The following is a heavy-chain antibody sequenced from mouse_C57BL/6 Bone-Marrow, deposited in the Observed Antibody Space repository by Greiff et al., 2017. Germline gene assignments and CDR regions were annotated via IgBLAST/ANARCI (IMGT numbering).Heavy chain of an antibody. Sequence: EVKLMESGGGLVKPGGSLKLSCAASGFTFSDYGMHWVRQAPEKGLKWVAYISSGSSTIYYTDTVKGRFTISRANANNTLFLQMTSLRSEDTAMYYCARGDYAYEGAWFAYWGQGTLVTVSA. CDR3: ARGDYAYEGAWFAY. J-gene: IGHJ3*01. CDR1: GFTFSDYG. CDR2: ISSGSSTI. D-gene: IGHD2-2*01. V-gene: IGHV5-17*01.